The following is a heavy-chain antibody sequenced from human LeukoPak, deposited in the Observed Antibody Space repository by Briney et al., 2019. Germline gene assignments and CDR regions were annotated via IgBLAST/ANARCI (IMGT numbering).Heavy chain of an antibody. Sequence: PSETLSLTCSVSSYSINSNYYWGWIRQPPGKGLEWIGSIYHSGSTYYNPSLKSRVTISVDTSKNQFSLKLSSVTAADTAVYYCARAGFGELTDAFDIWGQGTMVTVSS. J-gene: IGHJ3*02. CDR3: ARAGFGELTDAFDI. D-gene: IGHD3-10*01. V-gene: IGHV4-38-2*02. CDR2: IYHSGST. CDR1: SYSINSNYY.